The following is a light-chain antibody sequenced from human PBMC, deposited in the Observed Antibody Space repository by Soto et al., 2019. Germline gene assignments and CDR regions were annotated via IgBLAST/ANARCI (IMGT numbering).Light chain of an antibody. CDR3: MQALQSPPT. CDR2: LGS. J-gene: IGKJ1*01. V-gene: IGKV2-28*01. Sequence: DIEMTQSPLSLPVTPGEPASISCRSSQNLLHSNGYNYLDWYLQKPGQSPQLLIYLGSNRASGVPDRFSGSGSGTDFTLKISRVEAEDVGVYYCMQALQSPPTFGQGTKVEIK. CDR1: QNLLHSNGYNY.